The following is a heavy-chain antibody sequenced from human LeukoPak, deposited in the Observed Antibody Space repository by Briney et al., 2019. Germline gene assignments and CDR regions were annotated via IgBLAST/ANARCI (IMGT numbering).Heavy chain of an antibody. D-gene: IGHD2-21*02. V-gene: IGHV1-69*05. J-gene: IGHJ4*02. CDR3: AREAYCGGDCYSGTFDY. CDR1: GCTFSSYA. Sequence: SVKLSCNGLGCTFSSYAISWVRQAPGHGLESMGRIIPICGTANYAQKFQGRVTSTTDETTSTAYMELSSLRSEDTAVYYCAREAYCGGDCYSGTFDYWGQGTLVTVSS. CDR2: IIPICGTA.